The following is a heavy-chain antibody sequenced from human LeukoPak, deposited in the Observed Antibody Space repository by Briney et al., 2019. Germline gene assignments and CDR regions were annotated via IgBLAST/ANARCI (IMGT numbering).Heavy chain of an antibody. V-gene: IGHV1-18*01. D-gene: IGHD3-10*01. J-gene: IGHJ4*02. CDR1: GYTFTSYG. Sequence: ASVKVSCKASGYTFTSYGISWVRQPPGQGLEWMGWISAYNGNTNYAQKLQGRVTMTTDTSTSTAYMELRSLRSDDTAVYYCARLWFGELFSYYFDYWGQGTLVTVSS. CDR2: ISAYNGNT. CDR3: ARLWFGELFSYYFDY.